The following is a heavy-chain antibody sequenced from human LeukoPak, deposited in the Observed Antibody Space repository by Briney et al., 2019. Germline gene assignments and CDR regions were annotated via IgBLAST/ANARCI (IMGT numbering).Heavy chain of an antibody. D-gene: IGHD2-2*01. CDR3: ARGGMPDY. J-gene: IGHJ4*02. Sequence: GGSLRLSCAASGFTFSSYWMHWVRQAPGKGRVWVSLSNGDGSTTSYADSVKGRFTISRDNAKNTLYLQMNSLRAEDTAVYYCARGGMPDYWGQGTLVTVSS. V-gene: IGHV3-74*01. CDR1: GFTFSSYW. CDR2: SNGDGSTT.